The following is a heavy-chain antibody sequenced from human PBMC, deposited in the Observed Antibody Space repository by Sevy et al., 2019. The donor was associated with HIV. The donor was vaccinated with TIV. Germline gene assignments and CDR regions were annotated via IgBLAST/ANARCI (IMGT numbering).Heavy chain of an antibody. CDR1: GFSLNNYA. CDR3: ARDLPHLLPWELSRGSDY. V-gene: IGHV3-30*04. CDR2: ISFDEIHK. J-gene: IGHJ4*01. Sequence: GGSLRLSCAASGFSLNNYAVHWVRQAPGKGLEWVAIISFDEIHKDYGDSVKGRFTISRDNSKGTVYLEMNSLRTEDTAVYYCARDLPHLLPWELSRGSDYWGQGTLVTVSS. D-gene: IGHD3-16*01.